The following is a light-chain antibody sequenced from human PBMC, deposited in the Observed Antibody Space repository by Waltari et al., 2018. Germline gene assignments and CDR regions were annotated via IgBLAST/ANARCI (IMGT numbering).Light chain of an antibody. CDR3: QQYHNWPPLT. CDR1: QSASGN. J-gene: IGKJ4*01. CDR2: AAS. V-gene: IGKV3-15*01. Sequence: EIVVTQSPATVSVSPGERVTLSCRTSQSASGNFAWYQQKPGQPPRLLIYAASSRASGVPGRFSASGSGTEFTLTISSLQSEDSAVYYCQQYHNWPPLTFGGGTKVEIK.